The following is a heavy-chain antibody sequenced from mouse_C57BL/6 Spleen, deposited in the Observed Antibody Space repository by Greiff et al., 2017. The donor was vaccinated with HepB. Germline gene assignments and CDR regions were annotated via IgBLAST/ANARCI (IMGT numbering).Heavy chain of an antibody. CDR1: GYTFTDYY. Sequence: QVQLQQSGAELVKPGASVKISCKASGYTFTDYYINWVKQRPGQGLEWIGKLGPGSGSTYYNEKFKGKATLTADKSSSTAYMQLSSLTSEDSAVYFCARFSITTVVATDYFDYWGQGTTLTVSS. CDR3: ARFSITTVVATDYFDY. D-gene: IGHD1-1*01. J-gene: IGHJ2*01. V-gene: IGHV1-77*01. CDR2: LGPGSGST.